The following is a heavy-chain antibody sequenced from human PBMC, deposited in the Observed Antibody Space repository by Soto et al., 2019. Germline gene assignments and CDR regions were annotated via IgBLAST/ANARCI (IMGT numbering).Heavy chain of an antibody. Sequence: QVQLVESGGGLVKPGGSLRLSCAASGFTFSDYYMSWIRQAPGKGLEWVSYISSSGSTIYYADSVKGRFTISRDNAKNSLYLQLNSLRGEDTAVYSCAREGAMATSYYYFGMDVWGQGTTVTVSS. V-gene: IGHV3-11*01. J-gene: IGHJ6*02. CDR2: ISSSGSTI. D-gene: IGHD5-12*01. CDR1: GFTFSDYY. CDR3: AREGAMATSYYYFGMDV.